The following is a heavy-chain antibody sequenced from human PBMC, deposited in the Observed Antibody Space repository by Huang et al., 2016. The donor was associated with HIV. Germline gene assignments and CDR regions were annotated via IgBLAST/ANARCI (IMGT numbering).Heavy chain of an antibody. J-gene: IGHJ5*02. CDR1: GLNFIPFA. Sequence: QVQLVQSGSEVEKPGASVNLSCKASGLNFIPFALHWVRQAPGQRLEWMGWINGDGLTKYSQKFQGRVTITRDRSASTVYVDFKSLTYEDTAVYYCARDKEAGTPFFDPWGQGTLVTVSS. CDR2: INGDGLT. V-gene: IGHV1-3*01. CDR3: ARDKEAGTPFFDP. D-gene: IGHD6-19*01.